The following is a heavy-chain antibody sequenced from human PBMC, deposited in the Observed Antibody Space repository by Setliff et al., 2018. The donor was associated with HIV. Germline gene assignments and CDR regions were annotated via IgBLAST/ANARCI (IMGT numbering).Heavy chain of an antibody. Sequence: PSETLSLTCKVSGDSISSGGYYWTWIRKPAGKGLEWIGHIYTSGNTNYNPSLKSRVSISVATSRNQFFLTLTSVTAADSAVYYCARLGEHDTGDLGVWGKGTTVTVSS. J-gene: IGHJ6*04. V-gene: IGHV4-61*09. CDR3: ARLGEHDTGDLGV. D-gene: IGHD1-1*01. CDR1: GDSISSGGYY. CDR2: IYTSGNT.